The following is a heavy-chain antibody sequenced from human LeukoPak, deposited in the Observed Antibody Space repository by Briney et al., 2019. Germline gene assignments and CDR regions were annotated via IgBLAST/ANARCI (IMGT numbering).Heavy chain of an antibody. CDR3: ARGIATLTDY. V-gene: IGHV1-2*02. CDR1: GYTFTTYG. J-gene: IGHJ4*02. CDR2: INPNSGGT. D-gene: IGHD6-6*01. Sequence: ASVKVSCKASGYTFTTYGISWVRQAPGQGLEWMGWINPNSGGTNYAQKFQGRVTMTRDTSISTAYMELSRLRSDDTAVYYCARGIATLTDYWGQGTLVTVSS.